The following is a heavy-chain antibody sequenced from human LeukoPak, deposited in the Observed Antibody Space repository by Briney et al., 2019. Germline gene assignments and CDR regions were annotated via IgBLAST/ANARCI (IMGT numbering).Heavy chain of an antibody. CDR2: IKGDGREK. Sequence: GGSLRLSCAASGFTFSNDWMSWVRQAPGKGLEWVANIKGDGREKYYVDSVKGRFTISRGNAKNSLYLQMNSLRAEDTAVYHCARDRTNDYGNDVGAFDIWGQGTMVTVSS. D-gene: IGHD4-11*01. CDR1: GFTFSNDW. CDR3: ARDRTNDYGNDVGAFDI. J-gene: IGHJ3*02. V-gene: IGHV3-7*01.